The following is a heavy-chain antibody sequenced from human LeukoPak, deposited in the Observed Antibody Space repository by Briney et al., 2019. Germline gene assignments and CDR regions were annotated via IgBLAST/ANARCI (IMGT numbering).Heavy chain of an antibody. D-gene: IGHD3-10*01. CDR2: IKSKASNYAT. CDR1: GFTFSASA. J-gene: IGHJ4*02. V-gene: IGHV3-73*01. Sequence: GGSLRLSCAASGFTFSASAMHWVRQTSGKGLEWVGRIKSKASNYATAYAASVNGRFTISRDDSKNTAYLQMNSLKTEDTAIYYCTVYYYDGGNYHPTGHWGQGTLVTVSS. CDR3: TVYYYDGGNYHPTGH.